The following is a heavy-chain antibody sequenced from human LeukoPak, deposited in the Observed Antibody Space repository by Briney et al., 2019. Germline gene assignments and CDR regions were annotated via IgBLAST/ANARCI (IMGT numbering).Heavy chain of an antibody. CDR2: ISSSSDNI. J-gene: IGHJ4*02. CDR1: GFTFSSYD. V-gene: IGHV3-48*04. CDR3: ARGPKWLSPPGFPDY. D-gene: IGHD5-12*01. Sequence: GGSLRLSCAASGFTFSSYDMNWVRQVPGKGLEWVSYISSSSDNIYYADSVEGRFTISRDNARNSLYLQMNSLRPEDTAMYYCARGPKWLSPPGFPDYWGQGTLVTVSS.